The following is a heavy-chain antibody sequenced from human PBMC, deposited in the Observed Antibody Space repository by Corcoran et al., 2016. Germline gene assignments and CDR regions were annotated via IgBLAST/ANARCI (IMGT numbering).Heavy chain of an antibody. CDR3: ARVVSVAYDYYGMDV. CDR2: INAGNGNT. J-gene: IGHJ6*02. V-gene: IGHV1-3*01. D-gene: IGHD5-12*01. Sequence: QVQLVQSGAEVKKPGASVKVSCKASGYTFTSYAMHWVRQAPGQRLEWMGWINAGNGNTKYSQKFQGRVTITRDTSASTAYMELSSLRSEDTAVYYCARVVSVAYDYYGMDVWGQGTTVTVSS. CDR1: GYTFTSYA.